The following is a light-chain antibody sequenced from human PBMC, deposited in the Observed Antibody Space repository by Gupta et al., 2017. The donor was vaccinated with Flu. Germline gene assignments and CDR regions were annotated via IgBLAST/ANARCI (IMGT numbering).Light chain of an antibody. CDR2: GNS. V-gene: IGLV1-40*01. Sequence: VPISCTGSSSNIGAGYDVHWYQQLPGTAPKLLIYGNSNRPSGVPDRFSGSKSGTSASLAITGLQAEDEADDYCQSYDSSLSGVVFGGGTKLTVL. CDR3: QSYDSSLSGVV. CDR1: SSNIGAGYD. J-gene: IGLJ2*01.